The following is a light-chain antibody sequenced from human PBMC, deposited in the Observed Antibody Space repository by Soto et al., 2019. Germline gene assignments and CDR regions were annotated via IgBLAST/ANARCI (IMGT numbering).Light chain of an antibody. CDR2: GAS. CDR1: QSIGSN. V-gene: IGKV3-15*01. J-gene: IGKJ2*01. Sequence: EVLMTQSQGTLSVSPGERVTVSCRASQSIGSNLAWYQQKRGQAPRLLIYGASTRVLGVPDRFSGGRSGTEFTLTISSLQSEDIAVYFCQQYNDWPPYTFGQGTKLEIK. CDR3: QQYNDWPPYT.